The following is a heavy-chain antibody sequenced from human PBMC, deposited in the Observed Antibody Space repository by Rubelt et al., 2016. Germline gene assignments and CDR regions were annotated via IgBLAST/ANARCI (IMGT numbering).Heavy chain of an antibody. CDR1: GDSVSNYY. J-gene: IGHJ4*02. V-gene: IGHV4-59*05. CDR2: IYYSGST. D-gene: IGHD1-26*01. Sequence: QVQLQESGPGLVKPSETLSLTCTVSGDSVSNYYWSWIRQPPGKGLEWIGSIYYSGSTYYNPSLKSRVTISVDTSKNQFSLKLSSVTAADTAVYYCARGSEGATKSWGQGTLVTVSS. CDR3: ARGSEGATKS.